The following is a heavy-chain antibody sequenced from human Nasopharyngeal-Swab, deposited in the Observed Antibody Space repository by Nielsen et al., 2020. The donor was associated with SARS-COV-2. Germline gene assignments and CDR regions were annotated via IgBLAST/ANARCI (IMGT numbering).Heavy chain of an antibody. CDR3: ASHHGDCSGGSCYYRVFDY. CDR2: IYYSGST. J-gene: IGHJ4*02. D-gene: IGHD2-15*01. V-gene: IGHV4-39*01. Sequence: RQAPGKGLEWIGSIYYSGSTYYNPSLKSRVTISVDTSKNQFSLKLSSVTAADTAVYYCASHHGDCSGGSCYYRVFDYWGQGILVTVSS.